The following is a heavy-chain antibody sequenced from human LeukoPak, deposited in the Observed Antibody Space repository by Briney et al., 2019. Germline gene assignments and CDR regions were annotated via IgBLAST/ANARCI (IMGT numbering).Heavy chain of an antibody. V-gene: IGHV3-48*02. CDR2: ISSSSSTI. J-gene: IGHJ6*02. CDR3: ARVLNYYGSGSYYYYYYYGMDV. Sequence: GGSLRLSCAASGFTFSSYSMNWVRQAPGKGLEWVSYISSSSSTIYYADSVKGRFTISRGNAKNSLYLQMNSLRDEDTAVYYCARVLNYYGSGSYYYYYYYGMDVWGQGTTVTVSS. CDR1: GFTFSSYS. D-gene: IGHD3-10*01.